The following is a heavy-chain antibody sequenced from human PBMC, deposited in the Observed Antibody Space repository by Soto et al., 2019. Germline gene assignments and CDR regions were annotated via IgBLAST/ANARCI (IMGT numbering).Heavy chain of an antibody. Sequence: PSETLSLTCTVSGGSISSGGYYWSWIRQHPGKGLEWIGYIYYSGSTYYNPSLKSRVTISVDTSKNQFSLKLSSVTAADTAVYYCSRHDFWSGYHAQNWFDPWGQGTLVTISS. D-gene: IGHD3-3*01. J-gene: IGHJ5*02. V-gene: IGHV4-31*03. CDR3: SRHDFWSGYHAQNWFDP. CDR2: IYYSGST. CDR1: GGSISSGGYY.